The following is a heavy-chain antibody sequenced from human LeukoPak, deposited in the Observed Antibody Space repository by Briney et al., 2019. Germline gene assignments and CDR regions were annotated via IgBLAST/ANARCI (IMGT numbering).Heavy chain of an antibody. J-gene: IGHJ3*02. CDR1: GGSISYYY. V-gene: IGHV4-59*01. CDR2: IYYSGST. Sequence: SETLSLTCTVSGGSISYYYWSWNRQPPGKGLEWIGYIYYSGSTNYNPSLKSRVTISVDTSKNQFSLKLSSVTAADTAVYYCARFVDAAMVGDDAFDIWGQGTRVTVSS. D-gene: IGHD5-18*01. CDR3: ARFVDAAMVGDDAFDI.